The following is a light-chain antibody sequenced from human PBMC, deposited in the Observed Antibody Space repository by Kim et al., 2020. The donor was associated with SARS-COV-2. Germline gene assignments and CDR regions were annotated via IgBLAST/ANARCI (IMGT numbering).Light chain of an antibody. CDR2: DVS. Sequence: GQSITISCTGTSSDVGGYNYVSWYQQHPGKAPKLMIYDVSNRPSGVSNRFSGSKSGNTASLTISGLQAEDEADYYCQSYDSSLRGVFGGGTQLTVL. V-gene: IGLV2-14*03. CDR3: QSYDSSLRGV. J-gene: IGLJ3*02. CDR1: SSDVGGYNY.